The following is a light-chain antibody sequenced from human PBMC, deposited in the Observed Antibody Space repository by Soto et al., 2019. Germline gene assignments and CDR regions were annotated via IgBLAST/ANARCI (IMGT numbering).Light chain of an antibody. CDR3: QQRSNWPTWT. CDR2: TAS. Sequence: EIVLTQSPCTLSLSPGESATLSCRASQSVGRNYLAWFQKKPGQAPRLLIHTASGRATGIPARFSGSGSGTDFTLTISSLEPEDFAVYYCQQRSNWPTWTFGQGTKVDIK. J-gene: IGKJ1*01. CDR1: QSVGRNY. V-gene: IGKV3D-20*02.